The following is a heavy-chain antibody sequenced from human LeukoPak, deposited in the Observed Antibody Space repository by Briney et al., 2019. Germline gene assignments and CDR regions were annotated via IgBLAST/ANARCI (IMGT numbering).Heavy chain of an antibody. J-gene: IGHJ4*02. CDR2: INPDTEDS. CDR3: ARDRGYVWGSYRTFDY. D-gene: IGHD3-16*02. V-gene: IGHV1-2*02. CDR1: GFDFRDYF. Sequence: ASVKVSCKASGFDFRDYFIHWVRQAPGEGLEWMGSINPDTEDSKIAQQFQGRVTMTRDTSISTAYMELSSLRSEDTAVYYCARDRGYVWGSYRTFDYWGQGTLVTVSS.